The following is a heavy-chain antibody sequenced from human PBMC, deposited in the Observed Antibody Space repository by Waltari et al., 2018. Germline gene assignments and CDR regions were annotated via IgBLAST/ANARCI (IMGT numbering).Heavy chain of an antibody. V-gene: IGHV4-59*01. CDR1: GGSISSYY. Sequence: QVQLQASGPGLVKPSETLSLTCTASGGSISSYYWSWIRQPPGKGLEWIGYIYYSGSTNYNPSLKSRVTISVDTSKNQFSLKLSSVTAADTAVYYCARYYDSSGYFGYWGQGTLVTVSS. CDR3: ARYYDSSGYFGY. D-gene: IGHD3-22*01. J-gene: IGHJ4*02. CDR2: IYYSGST.